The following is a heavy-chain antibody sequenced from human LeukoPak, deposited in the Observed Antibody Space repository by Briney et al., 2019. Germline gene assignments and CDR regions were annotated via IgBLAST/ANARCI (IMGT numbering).Heavy chain of an antibody. CDR1: GGSISSGSYY. Sequence: SETLSLTCTVSGGSISSGSYYWSWIRQPAGKGLEWIGRIYTSGSTNYNPSLKSRVTISVDTSENQFSLKLSSVTAADTAVYYCASSAIGYVYWGQGTLVTVSS. V-gene: IGHV4-61*02. CDR2: IYTSGST. CDR3: ASSAIGYVY. D-gene: IGHD3-16*01. J-gene: IGHJ4*02.